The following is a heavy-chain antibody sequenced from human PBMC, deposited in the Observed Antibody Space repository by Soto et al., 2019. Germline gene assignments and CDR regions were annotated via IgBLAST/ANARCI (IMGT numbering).Heavy chain of an antibody. CDR2: ISHSGST. Sequence: SETLSLTCTVSGGSISSAAYYWSWIRQHPGKGLEWIGYISHSGSTYYTPSLKSRVIISADTSKNQFSVNLTSVTAADTAVYYCARGSSLYYYYYMDVWGKGTTVTVSS. D-gene: IGHD3-10*01. V-gene: IGHV4-31*03. J-gene: IGHJ6*03. CDR1: GGSISSAAYY. CDR3: ARGSSLYYYYYMDV.